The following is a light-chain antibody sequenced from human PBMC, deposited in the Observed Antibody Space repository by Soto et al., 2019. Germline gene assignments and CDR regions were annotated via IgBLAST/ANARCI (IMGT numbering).Light chain of an antibody. CDR3: HEYSAWPGT. CDR2: GGN. CDR1: QNVRGH. J-gene: IGKJ1*01. Sequence: DIVMTQSPATLSASPGEGAILSCRASQNVRGHLAWYQQKPGHAPRLLIFGGNSRDAGVPPRFSGCGFVTEFTLSIAGLQSEDFEVYFCHEYSAWPGTFGQGTKV. V-gene: IGKV3-15*01.